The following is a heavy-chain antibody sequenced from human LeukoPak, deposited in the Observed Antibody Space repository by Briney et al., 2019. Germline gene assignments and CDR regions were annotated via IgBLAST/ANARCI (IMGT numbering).Heavy chain of an antibody. CDR1: GFTFSSYG. J-gene: IGHJ4*02. CDR2: ISYDGSNK. V-gene: IGHV3-30*18. Sequence: PGRSLRLSCAASGFTFSSYGMHWVRQAPGKGLEWVAVISYDGSNKYYADSVKGRFTISRDNSKNTLYLQMNSLRAEDTAVYYCAKSGSYYSLWGQGTLVTVSS. D-gene: IGHD1-26*01. CDR3: AKSGSYYSL.